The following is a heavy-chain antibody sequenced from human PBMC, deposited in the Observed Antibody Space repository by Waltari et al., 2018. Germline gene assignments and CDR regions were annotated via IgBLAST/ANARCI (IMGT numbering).Heavy chain of an antibody. CDR1: GYTFTSYD. J-gene: IGHJ4*02. CDR2: MNPNSGNT. CDR3: ARLTASSLSDFDY. V-gene: IGHV1-8*02. Sequence: QVQLVQSGAEVKKPGASVKVSCKASGYTFTSYDINWVRQATGQGLEWMGWMNPNSGNTGYAQKFQGRVTMTRDTSTSTVYMELSSLRSEDTAVYYCARLTASSLSDFDYWGQGTLVTVSS. D-gene: IGHD5-18*01.